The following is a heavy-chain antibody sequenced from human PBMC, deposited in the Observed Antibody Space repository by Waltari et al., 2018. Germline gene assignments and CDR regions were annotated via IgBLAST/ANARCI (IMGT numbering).Heavy chain of an antibody. CDR3: ATEPYSSSWYRDY. Sequence: QVQLVESGGGVVQPGRSLRLSCAASGFTFSSYGMHWVRQAPGKGLEWVAVISYDGSNKYYADSGKGRFTISRDNSKNTLYLQMNSLRAEDTAVYYCATEPYSSSWYRDYWGQGTLVIVSS. V-gene: IGHV3-30*03. CDR1: GFTFSSYG. D-gene: IGHD6-13*01. J-gene: IGHJ4*02. CDR2: ISYDGSNK.